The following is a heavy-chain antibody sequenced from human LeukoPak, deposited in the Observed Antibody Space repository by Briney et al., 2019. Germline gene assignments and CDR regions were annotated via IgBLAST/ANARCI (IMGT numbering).Heavy chain of an antibody. CDR2: FDPEDGET. J-gene: IGHJ4*02. D-gene: IGHD3-16*01. Sequence: ASVKVSCKVSVYTLTELSMHWVRQAPGKGLEWMGGFDPEDGETIYAQKFQGRVTMTEDTSTDTAYMELSSLRSEDTAVYYCATVPRWGSYYFDYWGQGTLVTVSS. CDR3: ATVPRWGSYYFDY. CDR1: VYTLTELS. V-gene: IGHV1-24*01.